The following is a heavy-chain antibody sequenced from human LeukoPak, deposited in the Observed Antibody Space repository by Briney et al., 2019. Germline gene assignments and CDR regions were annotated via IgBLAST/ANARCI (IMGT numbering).Heavy chain of an antibody. V-gene: IGHV1-18*01. D-gene: IGHD6-19*01. CDR2: ISAYNGNT. CDR3: AGTIAVAAPVAFDI. Sequence: EASVKVSCKASGYTFTSYGISWVRQAPGQGLEWMGWISAYNGNTNYAQKFQGRVTITADESTSTAYMELSSLRSEDTAVYYCAGTIAVAAPVAFDIWGQGTMVTVSS. CDR1: GYTFTSYG. J-gene: IGHJ3*02.